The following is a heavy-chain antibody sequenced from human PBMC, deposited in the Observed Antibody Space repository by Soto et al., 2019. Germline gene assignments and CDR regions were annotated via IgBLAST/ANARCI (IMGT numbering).Heavy chain of an antibody. CDR1: GFTSSSYA. CDR2: ITGTGGST. J-gene: IGHJ2*01. CDR3: AKGAGYYWYFDL. D-gene: IGHD3-22*01. Sequence: EVQLLESGGGLVQPGGSLRLSCAASGFTSSSYAMSWVRQAPGKGLEWVSAITGTGGSTYYADSVKGQLTISRDNSKNTLYLQMNILRAEDTAVYYCAKGAGYYWYFDLWGRGTLVTVSS. V-gene: IGHV3-23*01.